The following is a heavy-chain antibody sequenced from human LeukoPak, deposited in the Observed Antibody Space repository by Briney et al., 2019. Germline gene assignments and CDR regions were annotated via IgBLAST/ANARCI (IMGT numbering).Heavy chain of an antibody. CDR2: ISGSGGST. CDR3: AKDLPSGWLTKTIVFDY. V-gene: IGHV3-23*01. J-gene: IGHJ4*02. Sequence: GGSLRLSCAASGFTFSSYAMSWVRQAPGKGLEWVSAISGSGGSTYYADSVKGRFTISRDSSKNTLYLQMNSLRAEDTAVYYCAKDLPSGWLTKTIVFDYWGQGTLVTVSS. D-gene: IGHD6-19*01. CDR1: GFTFSSYA.